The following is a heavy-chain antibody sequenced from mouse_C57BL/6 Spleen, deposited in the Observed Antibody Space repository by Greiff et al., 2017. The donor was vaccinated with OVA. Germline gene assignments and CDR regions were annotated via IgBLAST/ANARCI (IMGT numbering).Heavy chain of an antibody. J-gene: IGHJ3*01. V-gene: IGHV3-6*01. CDR1: GYSITSGYY. CDR3: AATAQASAY. Sequence: EVKLQESGPGLVKPSQSLSLTCSVTGYSITSGYYWNWIRQFPGNKLEWMGYISYDGSNNYNPSLKNRISITRDTSKNQFFLKLNSVTTEDTATYYCAATAQASAYWGQGTLVTVSA. D-gene: IGHD3-2*02. CDR2: ISYDGSN.